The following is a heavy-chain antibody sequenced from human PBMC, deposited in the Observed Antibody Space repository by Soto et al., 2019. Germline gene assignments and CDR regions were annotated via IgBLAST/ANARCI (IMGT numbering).Heavy chain of an antibody. V-gene: IGHV4-59*08. J-gene: IGHJ5*02. CDR2: IYYSGST. CDR1: GGSINNHY. CDR3: ARHHKTTGWFDP. D-gene: IGHD4-4*01. Sequence: PSETLSLTCTVSGGSINNHYWGWIRQPPGKGLEWIGYIYYSGSTNYNPSLKSRVTISVDASKNQFSLKLSSVTAADTAIYYCARHHKTTGWFDPWGQGTLVTVSS.